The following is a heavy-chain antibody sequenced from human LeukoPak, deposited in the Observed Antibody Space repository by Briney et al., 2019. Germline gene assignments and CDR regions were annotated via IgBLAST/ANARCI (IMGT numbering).Heavy chain of an antibody. D-gene: IGHD2-15*01. Sequence: GGSLRLSCAASGFTFSSYSMNWVRQALGKGLEWVSSISSSSSYIYYADSVKGRFTISRDNAKNSLYLQMNSLRAEDTAVYYCARDFLRGRVDYWGQGTLVTVSS. J-gene: IGHJ4*02. CDR1: GFTFSSYS. CDR2: ISSSSSYI. V-gene: IGHV3-21*01. CDR3: ARDFLRGRVDY.